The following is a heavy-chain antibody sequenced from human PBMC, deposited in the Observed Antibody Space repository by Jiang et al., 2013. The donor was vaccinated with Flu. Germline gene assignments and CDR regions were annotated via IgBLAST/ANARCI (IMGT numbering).Heavy chain of an antibody. CDR1: GYIFTNRW. Sequence: QLVESGAEVKKPGESLKISCKASGYIFTNRWIGWVRQMPGKGPEWMGIIYPGDSDTRYSPSFQGQVTISADKSISTAYLQWSSLKASDTAMYYCVRVFDFWSGYHYVDAFDIWGQGTMVTVSS. D-gene: IGHD3-3*01. V-gene: IGHV5-51*03. CDR2: IYPGDSDT. CDR3: VRVFDFWSGYHYVDAFDI. J-gene: IGHJ3*02.